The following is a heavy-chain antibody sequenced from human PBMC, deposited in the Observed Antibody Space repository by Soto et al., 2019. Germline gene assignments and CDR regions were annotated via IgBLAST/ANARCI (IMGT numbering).Heavy chain of an antibody. D-gene: IGHD2-15*01. V-gene: IGHV1-69*01. J-gene: IGHJ6*02. CDR2: IIPIFGTA. CDR3: ARDCSGGSCYSFGYYYYGMDV. Sequence: QVQLVQSGAEVKKPGSSVKVSCKASGGTFSSYAISWVRQAPGQGLEWMGGIIPIFGTANYAQKFQGRVTITEDESTSTAYMEMSSMRSEETAVYYCARDCSGGSCYSFGYYYYGMDVWGQGTTVTVSS. CDR1: GGTFSSYA.